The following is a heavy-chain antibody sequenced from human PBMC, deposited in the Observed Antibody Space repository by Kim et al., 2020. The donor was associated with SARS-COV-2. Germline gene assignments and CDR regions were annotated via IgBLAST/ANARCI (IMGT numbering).Heavy chain of an antibody. D-gene: IGHD6-19*01. J-gene: IGHJ4*02. CDR3: AREDGSDALDY. CDR1: GFTFSSYD. Sequence: GGSLRLSCAASGFTFSSYDMHWVRQATRKGLEWVSSIGTAGDTYYPGSVKGRFTISRENAKNSFYLQMNSLRAGDTALYYCAREDGSDALDYWGQGTLVT. CDR2: IGTAGDT. V-gene: IGHV3-13*01.